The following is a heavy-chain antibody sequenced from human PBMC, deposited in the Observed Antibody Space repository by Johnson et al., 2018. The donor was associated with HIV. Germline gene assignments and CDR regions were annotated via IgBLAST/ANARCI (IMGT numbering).Heavy chain of an antibody. CDR2: ISSSGSTI. V-gene: IGHV3-48*01. J-gene: IGHJ3*02. D-gene: IGHD5-24*01. Sequence: VQLVESGGGLVQPGGSLRLSCGASGFTFSDHWMQWVRQVPGKGLEWVSYISSSGSTIYYADSVKGRFTISRDNSKNTLYLQMNSLRAEDTAVYYCARGSQEMVTIWNAFDIWGQGTMVTVSS. CDR1: GFTFSDHW. CDR3: ARGSQEMVTIWNAFDI.